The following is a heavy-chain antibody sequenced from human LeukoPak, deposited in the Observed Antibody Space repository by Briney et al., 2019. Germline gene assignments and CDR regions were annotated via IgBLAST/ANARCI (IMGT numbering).Heavy chain of an antibody. J-gene: IGHJ4*02. Sequence: PGGSLRPSCAVSGFRFSNYWMTWVRQAPGKGLEWVANIKHDGSGPSYLDSVKGRFTISRYNARNLLSLQMSSLRAEDTAVYYCARAREITVSGTEYFDYRGRATKVTVSS. CDR1: GFRFSNYW. CDR3: ARAREITVSGTEYFDY. CDR2: IKHDGSGP. V-gene: IGHV3-7*01. D-gene: IGHD6-19*01.